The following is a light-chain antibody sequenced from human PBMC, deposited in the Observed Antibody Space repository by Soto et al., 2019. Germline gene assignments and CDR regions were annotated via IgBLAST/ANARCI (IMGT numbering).Light chain of an antibody. J-gene: IGLJ1*01. CDR3: SSYVNYSSEV. CDR1: STDVGSYNY. CDR2: EVN. V-gene: IGLV2-8*01. Sequence: QSVLTQPPSASGSPGQSVTISCTGTSTDVGSYNYVSWYQRHPGKAPKLIIYEVNKRPAGVPDRFSGSKSGNTASLTVSGLQAEDEADYYCSSYVNYSSEVFGTGTKLTVL.